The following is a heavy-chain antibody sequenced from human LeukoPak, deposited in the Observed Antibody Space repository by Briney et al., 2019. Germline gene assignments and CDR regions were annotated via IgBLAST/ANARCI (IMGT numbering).Heavy chain of an antibody. CDR3: ASNFYDVGGYYYRTPVQY. J-gene: IGHJ4*02. D-gene: IGHD3-22*01. Sequence: PGGSLRLSCAASGFTFSSYWMSWVRQAPGKGLEWVAAVSYDGGSEYYADSVKGRFAVSRDNSKNTLYLQMRSLRPEDTAVYYCASNFYDVGGYYYRTPVQYWGQGTPVTVSS. CDR2: VSYDGGSE. CDR1: GFTFSSYW. V-gene: IGHV3-30*09.